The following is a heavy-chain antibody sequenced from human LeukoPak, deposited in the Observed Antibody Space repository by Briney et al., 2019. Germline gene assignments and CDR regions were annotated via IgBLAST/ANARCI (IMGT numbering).Heavy chain of an antibody. D-gene: IGHD5-18*01. CDR2: INPNSGGT. CDR1: GYTFTGYY. J-gene: IGHJ4*02. CDR3: ARDHGYSYGNSDY. V-gene: IGHV1-2*06. Sequence: ASVKVSCKASGYTFTGYYMHWVRQAPGQGLEWMGRINPNSGGTNYAQKFQGRVTMTRDTSISTAYMELSRLRSDDTAVYYCARDHGYSYGNSDYWGQGTLATVSS.